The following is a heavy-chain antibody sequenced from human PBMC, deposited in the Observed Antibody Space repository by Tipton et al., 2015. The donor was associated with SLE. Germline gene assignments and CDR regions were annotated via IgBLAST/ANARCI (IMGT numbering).Heavy chain of an antibody. V-gene: IGHV1-69*09. CDR3: AREGNWGSVVGV. CDR1: GYTFPRYG. J-gene: IGHJ6*02. Sequence: QLVQSGPEVKKPGASVKVSCKATGYTFPRYGISWVRQAPGQGLEWMGRIIPILGIANYAQKFQGRVTITADKSTSTAYMELSSLRSEDTAVYYCAREGNWGSVVGVWGQGTTVTVSS. CDR2: IIPILGIA. D-gene: IGHD7-27*01.